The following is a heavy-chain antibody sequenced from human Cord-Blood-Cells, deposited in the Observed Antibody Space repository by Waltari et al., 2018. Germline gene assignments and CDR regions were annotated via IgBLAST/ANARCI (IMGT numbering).Heavy chain of an antibody. Sequence: QVQLVQSAAEAKKPRASVKVSCKASGYTFTTFGISWLRHAPGQGLDWMGWISAYNGNTNYAQKLQGRVTMTTDTSTSTAYMELRSLRSDDTAVYYCARGLTGTTWSAMGYWGQGTLVTVSS. J-gene: IGHJ4*02. CDR3: ARGLTGTTWSAMGY. CDR1: GYTFTTFG. V-gene: IGHV1-18*01. CDR2: ISAYNGNT. D-gene: IGHD1-20*01.